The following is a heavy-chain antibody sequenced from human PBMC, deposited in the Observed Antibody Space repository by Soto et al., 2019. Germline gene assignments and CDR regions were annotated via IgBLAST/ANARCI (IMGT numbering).Heavy chain of an antibody. CDR2: ISYDGSNK. J-gene: IGHJ6*02. V-gene: IGHV3-30-3*01. Sequence: QVQLVESGGGVVQPGRSLRLSCAASGFTFSSYAMHWVRQAPGKGLEWVAVISYDGSNKYYADSVKGRFTISRDNSKNTLYLQMNSLRAEDTAVYYCARDKAWFGESLPAIDPPYYYYYGMDVWGQGTTVTVSS. CDR3: ARDKAWFGESLPAIDPPYYYYYGMDV. CDR1: GFTFSSYA. D-gene: IGHD3-10*01.